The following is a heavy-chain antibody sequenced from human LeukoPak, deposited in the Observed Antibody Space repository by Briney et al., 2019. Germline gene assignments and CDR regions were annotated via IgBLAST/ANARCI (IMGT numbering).Heavy chain of an antibody. CDR2: INPNSGGT. CDR1: GYTFTSYY. Sequence: GASVKVSCKASGYTFTSYYMHWVRQAPGQGLEWMGWINPNSGGTNYAQKFQGRVTMTRDTSISTAYMELSRLRSDGTAVYYCARGIFGYGSGSYDYWGQGTLVTVSS. CDR3: ARGIFGYGSGSYDY. D-gene: IGHD3-10*01. V-gene: IGHV1-2*02. J-gene: IGHJ4*02.